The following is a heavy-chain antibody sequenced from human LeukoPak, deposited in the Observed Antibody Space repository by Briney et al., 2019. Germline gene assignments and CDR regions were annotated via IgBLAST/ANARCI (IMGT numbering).Heavy chain of an antibody. J-gene: IGHJ4*02. D-gene: IGHD6-19*01. Sequence: SGPTLVNPTQTLTLTCTFSGFSLSTSGVGVGWIRQPPGKALEWLALIYWNDYKRYSPSLKSRLTITKDTSKNQVVLTMTNMDPVDTATYYCAHSGLAGIAVAAYLGNFDYWGQGTLVTVSS. CDR3: AHSGLAGIAVAAYLGNFDY. CDR1: GFSLSTSGVG. V-gene: IGHV2-5*01. CDR2: IYWNDYK.